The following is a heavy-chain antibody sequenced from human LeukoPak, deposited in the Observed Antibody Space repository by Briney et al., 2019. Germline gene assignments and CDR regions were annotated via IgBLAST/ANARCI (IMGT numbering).Heavy chain of an antibody. D-gene: IGHD6-19*01. CDR1: GFTFSSYW. CDR2: IKQDGSEK. J-gene: IGHJ6*03. Sequence: GSLRLSCAASGFTFSSYWMSWVRQAPGKGLEWVDNIKQDGSEKYYVDSVKGRFTISRDNAKNSLYLQMNSLRAEDTAVYYCARDRGDSSGWTYYYYMDVWGKGTTVTVSS. CDR3: ARDRGDSSGWTYYYYMDV. V-gene: IGHV3-7*01.